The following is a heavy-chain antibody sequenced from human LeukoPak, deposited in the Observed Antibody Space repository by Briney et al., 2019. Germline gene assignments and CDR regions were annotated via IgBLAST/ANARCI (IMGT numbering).Heavy chain of an antibody. V-gene: IGHV4-39*07. Sequence: PSETLSLTCTVSGGSISSSSYYWGWIRQPPGKGLEWIGEIYHSGSTNYNPSLKSRVTISVDKSKNHFSLKLTSVTAADTAVYYCARPYYYYMDVWGKGTTVTVSS. CDR1: GGSISSSSYY. CDR3: ARPYYYYMDV. J-gene: IGHJ6*03. CDR2: IYHSGST.